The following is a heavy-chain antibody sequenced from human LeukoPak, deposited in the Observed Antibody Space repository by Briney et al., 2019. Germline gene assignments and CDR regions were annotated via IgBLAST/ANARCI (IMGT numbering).Heavy chain of an antibody. D-gene: IGHD2-15*01. Sequence: GGSLRLSCAASGFTFSSYGMHWVRQAPGKGLEWVAVISSNGNNKYYGDSVKGRLTISRDNSKNTLFLQMDSLRAEDTAVYYCTKGCLGGGNCFYFQHWGQGTLVSVSS. CDR2: ISSNGNNK. J-gene: IGHJ1*01. V-gene: IGHV3-30*18. CDR1: GFTFSSYG. CDR3: TKGCLGGGNCFYFQH.